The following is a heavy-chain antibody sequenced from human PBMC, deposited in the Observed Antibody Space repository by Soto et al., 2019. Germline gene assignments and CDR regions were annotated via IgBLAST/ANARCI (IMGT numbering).Heavy chain of an antibody. J-gene: IGHJ6*02. D-gene: IGHD2-8*01. Sequence: PWGSLRLSCAASGFAFISYSMNLGRHSPVKGLEWVSYISSSSSTIYYADSVKGRFTISRDNAKNSLYLQMNSLRDEDTAVYYCASGRSLIRYYYGMDVWGQGTTVTVSS. V-gene: IGHV3-48*02. CDR1: GFAFISYS. CDR2: ISSSSSTI. CDR3: ASGRSLIRYYYGMDV.